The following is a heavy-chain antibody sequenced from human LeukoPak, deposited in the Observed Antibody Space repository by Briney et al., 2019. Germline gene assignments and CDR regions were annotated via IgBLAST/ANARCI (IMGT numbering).Heavy chain of an antibody. J-gene: IGHJ3*02. D-gene: IGHD1-7*01. CDR3: ASSRITGTPSEVSDAFDI. CDR1: GGTFSSYA. Sequence: ASVKVSCKASGGTFSSYAISWVRQAPGQGLEWMGWISAYNGNTNYAQKLQGRVTMTTDTSTSTAYMELRSLRSDDTAVYYCASSRITGTPSEVSDAFDIWGQGTMVTVSS. CDR2: ISAYNGNT. V-gene: IGHV1-18*01.